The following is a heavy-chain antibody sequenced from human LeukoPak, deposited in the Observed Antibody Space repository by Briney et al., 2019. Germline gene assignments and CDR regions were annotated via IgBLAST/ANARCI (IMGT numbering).Heavy chain of an antibody. CDR3: ARVRYNWNYWRLSARYFDY. D-gene: IGHD1-7*01. V-gene: IGHV1-69*06. CDR1: GGTFSSYA. Sequence: SVKVSCKASGGTFSSYAISWVRQAPGQGLEWMGGIIPIFGTANYAQKFQGRVTITADKSTSTAYMELSSLRSEDTAVYYCARVRYNWNYWRLSARYFDYWGQGTLVTVSS. CDR2: IIPIFGTA. J-gene: IGHJ4*02.